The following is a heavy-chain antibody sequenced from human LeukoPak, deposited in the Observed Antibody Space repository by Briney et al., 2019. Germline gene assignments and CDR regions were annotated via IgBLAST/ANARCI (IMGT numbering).Heavy chain of an antibody. Sequence: GASVKVSCKAFGYTFIGYHIHWVREAPGHGLEWMGWINPNSGGTNYAQSFQDRIYMTRDTSISTAYMELNSLRSDDTAVYYCARGEYGSGTYYRGFDYWGQGTLVTVSS. CDR3: ARGEYGSGTYYRGFDY. V-gene: IGHV1-2*02. CDR1: GYTFIGYH. J-gene: IGHJ4*02. D-gene: IGHD3-10*01. CDR2: INPNSGGT.